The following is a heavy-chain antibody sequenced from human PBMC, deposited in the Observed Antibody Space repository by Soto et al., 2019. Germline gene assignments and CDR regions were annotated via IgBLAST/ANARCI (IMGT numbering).Heavy chain of an antibody. J-gene: IGHJ3*02. Sequence: QITLKESGPTQVKPTQTLTLTCTFSGFSLSTSGVGVDWIRQPPGKALEWLGFIYWDDDRRYSASRKSRLTITKDIPTNQVVLTMTNMDPVDTATYYCAHRPPFSTMVRGENAFDIWGQGTMVTVSS. V-gene: IGHV2-5*02. D-gene: IGHD3-10*01. CDR3: AHRPPFSTMVRGENAFDI. CDR1: GFSLSTSGVG. CDR2: IYWDDDR.